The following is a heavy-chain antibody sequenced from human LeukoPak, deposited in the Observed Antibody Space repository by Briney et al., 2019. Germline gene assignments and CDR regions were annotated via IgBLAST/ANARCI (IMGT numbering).Heavy chain of an antibody. CDR3: AKLSLFSSSWPIDDY. Sequence: GGSLRLSCAASGFTFSSYAMSWVRQAPGKGLEWVSAISGSGGSTYYADSVKGRFTISRDNYKNTLYLQMNSLRAEDTAVYYCAKLSLFSSSWPIDDYWGQGTLVTVSS. V-gene: IGHV3-23*01. CDR2: ISGSGGST. J-gene: IGHJ4*02. CDR1: GFTFSSYA. D-gene: IGHD6-13*01.